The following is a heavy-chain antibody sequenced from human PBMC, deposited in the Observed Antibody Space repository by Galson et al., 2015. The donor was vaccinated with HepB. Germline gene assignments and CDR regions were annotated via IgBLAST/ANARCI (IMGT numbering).Heavy chain of an antibody. Sequence: SLRLSCAASGFTFSSYGMHWVRQAPGKGLEWVAVISYDGSNKYYADSVKGRFTISRDNSKNTLYLQMNSLRAEDTAVYYCACLDLRLVELSLYLVAFDIWFQVTMVTVPS. CDR2: ISYDGSNK. CDR3: ACLDLRLVELSLYLVAFDI. CDR1: GFTFSSYG. J-gene: IGHJ3*02. V-gene: IGHV3-30*03. D-gene: IGHD3-16*02.